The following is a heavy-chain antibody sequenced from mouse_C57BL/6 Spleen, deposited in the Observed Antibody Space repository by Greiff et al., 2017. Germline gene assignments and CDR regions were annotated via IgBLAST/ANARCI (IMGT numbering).Heavy chain of an antibody. CDR2: ISSGSSTI. Sequence: EVQVVESGGGLVKPGGSLKLSCAASGFTFSDYGMHWVRQAPEKGLEWVAYISSGSSTIYYADTVKGRFTISRDNAKNTLFLQMTSLRSEDTAMYYCARGLIYDGYYPAYWGQGTLVTVSA. CDR3: ARGLIYDGYYPAY. V-gene: IGHV5-17*01. J-gene: IGHJ3*01. CDR1: GFTFSDYG. D-gene: IGHD2-3*01.